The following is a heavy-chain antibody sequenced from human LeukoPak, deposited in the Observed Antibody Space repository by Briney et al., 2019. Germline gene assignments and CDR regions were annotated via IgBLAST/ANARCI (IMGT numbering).Heavy chain of an antibody. CDR2: ISSSSYI. CDR3: ARGRYDFWSGYHTEYYFDY. J-gene: IGHJ4*02. V-gene: IGHV3-21*01. CDR1: GFTFSSYS. D-gene: IGHD3-3*01. Sequence: GGSLRLSCAASGFTFSSYSMNWVRQAPGKGLEWVSSISSSSYIYYADSVKGRFTISRDNAKNSLYLQMNSLRAEDTAVYYCARGRYDFWSGYHTEYYFDYWGQGTLVTVSS.